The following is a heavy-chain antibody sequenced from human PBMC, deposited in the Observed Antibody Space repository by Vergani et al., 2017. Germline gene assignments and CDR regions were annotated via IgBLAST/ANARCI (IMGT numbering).Heavy chain of an antibody. D-gene: IGHD6-13*01. CDR1: GGSISSGSYY. J-gene: IGHJ6*02. V-gene: IGHV4-61*02. Sequence: QVQLQESGPGLVRPSQTLSLTCTVSGGSISSGSYYWSWFRQPAGKVLEWIGRFYTGGGTSYNPSLKSRVTISVDTSKNQFSLQLSSVTAADTAVYYCARDPLCSTTWPYLLHEMDAWGQGTTVTVSS. CDR3: ARDPLCSTTWPYLLHEMDA. CDR2: FYTGGGT.